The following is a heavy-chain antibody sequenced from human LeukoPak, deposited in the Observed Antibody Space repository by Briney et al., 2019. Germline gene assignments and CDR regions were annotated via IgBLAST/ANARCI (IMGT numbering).Heavy chain of an antibody. J-gene: IGHJ6*03. CDR3: ARELVNFKGCYYMDV. D-gene: IGHD6-6*01. CDR1: GGSISSYY. Sequence: SETLSLTCTVSGGSISSYYWSWIRQPPGKGLEWIGYIYYSGSTNYNPSLKSRVTISVDTSKNQFSLKLSSVTAADTAVYYCARELVNFKGCYYMDVWGKGTTVTVSS. V-gene: IGHV4-59*01. CDR2: IYYSGST.